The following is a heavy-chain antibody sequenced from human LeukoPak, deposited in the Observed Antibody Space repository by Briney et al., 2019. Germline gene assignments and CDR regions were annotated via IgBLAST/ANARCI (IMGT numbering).Heavy chain of an antibody. CDR1: GGSFSGYY. J-gene: IGHJ6*02. CDR3: ASLIAARYYYYGMDV. Sequence: PSETLSLTCAVYGGSFSGYYWSWIRQPPGKGLEWIGEINHSGSTNYNPSLKSRVTISVDTSKNQFSLKLSSVTAADTAVYYCASLIAARYYYYGMDVWGQGTTVTVSS. CDR2: INHSGST. D-gene: IGHD6-6*01. V-gene: IGHV4-34*01.